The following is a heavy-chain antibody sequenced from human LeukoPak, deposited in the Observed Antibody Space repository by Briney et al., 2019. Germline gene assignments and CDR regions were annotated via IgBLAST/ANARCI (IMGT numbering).Heavy chain of an antibody. CDR1: GYSFTGSY. Sequence: GASVKVSCKVSGYSFTGSYIHLVRQAPGQGLEWMGCINPNSGVTNFAQKFQGRVTMTRDTSISTAYMELSRLRPDDTAVYYCARGYGSAWHGDFWGQGTLVTVSS. V-gene: IGHV1-2*02. D-gene: IGHD6-19*01. J-gene: IGHJ4*02. CDR3: ARGYGSAWHGDF. CDR2: INPNSGVT.